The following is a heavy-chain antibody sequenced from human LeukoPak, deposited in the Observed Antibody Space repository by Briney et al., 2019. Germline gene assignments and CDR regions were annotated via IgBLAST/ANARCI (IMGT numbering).Heavy chain of an antibody. Sequence: SETLSLSCTVSGGSLSSGSYCWGWIRQPAGKGLKWIGRIYISGGTNYNTSLRSGATISVDTSRNQFSLKRSSDTAADTAVYYCARLVKKTGYSSGWYGGAFDIWGQGTMVTVSS. CDR3: ARLVKKTGYSSGWYGGAFDI. CDR1: GGSLSSGSYC. CDR2: IYISGGT. J-gene: IGHJ3*02. V-gene: IGHV4-61*02. D-gene: IGHD6-19*01.